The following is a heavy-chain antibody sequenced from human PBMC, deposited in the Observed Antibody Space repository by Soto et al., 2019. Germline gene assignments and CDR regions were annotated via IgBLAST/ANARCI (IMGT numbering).Heavy chain of an antibody. J-gene: IGHJ5*01. D-gene: IGHD3-9*01. CDR1: GFTFSSYG. CDR2: IYYDGSNR. Sequence: QVQLVESGGGVVQPGRSLRLSCAASGFTFSSYGMHWVRQAPGKGLEWVAVIYYDGSNRYYADSVKGRFTISRDNSKNTLYLQMNSLRAEDTAVYYCAREATGYYNWFDSWGQGTLVTVSS. V-gene: IGHV3-33*01. CDR3: AREATGYYNWFDS.